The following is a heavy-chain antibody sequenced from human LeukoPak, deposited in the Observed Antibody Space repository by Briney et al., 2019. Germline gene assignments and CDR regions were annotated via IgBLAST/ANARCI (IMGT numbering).Heavy chain of an antibody. Sequence: GGTLRLSCAASGFTFSSYGMHWVRQAPGKGLEWLAGISHDGSGKYHADSVKGRVTISRDNSKNTLSLQMNGLRPEDTAVYYCAQAQPPSSIVAAYPDYWGQGTLVTVSS. CDR1: GFTFSSYG. J-gene: IGHJ4*02. CDR3: AQAQPPSSIVAAYPDY. D-gene: IGHD6-13*01. CDR2: ISHDGSGK. V-gene: IGHV3-30*18.